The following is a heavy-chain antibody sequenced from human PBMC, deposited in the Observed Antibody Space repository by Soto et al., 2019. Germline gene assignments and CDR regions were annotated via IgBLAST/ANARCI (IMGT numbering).Heavy chain of an antibody. D-gene: IGHD3-22*01. Sequence: PGGSLRLSCAASGFTFSSYEMNWVRQAPGKGLEWVSYISSSGSTIYYADSVKGRFTISRDNAKNSLYLQMNSLRAEDTAVYYCARDDKVGYYDSSGPSGMDVWGQGTTVTVSS. CDR1: GFTFSSYE. V-gene: IGHV3-48*03. CDR2: ISSSGSTI. J-gene: IGHJ6*02. CDR3: ARDDKVGYYDSSGPSGMDV.